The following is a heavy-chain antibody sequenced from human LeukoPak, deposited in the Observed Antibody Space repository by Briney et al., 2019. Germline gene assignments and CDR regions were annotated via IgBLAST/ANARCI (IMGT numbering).Heavy chain of an antibody. J-gene: IGHJ4*02. CDR3: ARVPYHGSSPFDY. Sequence: GGSLRLSCAASGFTFSSYWMTWVRQAPGKGVEGVANIRQDGSEKYYVDSVKGRFIISRDNAKNSLYLQMNSLRAEDTAVYYCARVPYHGSSPFDYWGQGTLVTVSS. CDR1: GFTFSSYW. D-gene: IGHD6-6*01. V-gene: IGHV3-7*01. CDR2: IRQDGSEK.